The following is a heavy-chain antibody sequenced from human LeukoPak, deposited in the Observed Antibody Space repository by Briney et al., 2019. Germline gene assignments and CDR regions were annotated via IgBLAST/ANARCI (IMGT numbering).Heavy chain of an antibody. CDR2: IKQDGSEK. Sequence: GGSLRLSCAASGFTFSSYWMSWVRQAPGKGLEWVANIKQDGSEKYYVDSVKGRFTISRDNAKNSLYLQMNSLRAEDTAVYYCAREWKYYYDSSTFDYWGQGTLVTVSS. CDR3: AREWKYYYDSSTFDY. V-gene: IGHV3-7*01. J-gene: IGHJ4*02. CDR1: GFTFSSYW. D-gene: IGHD3-22*01.